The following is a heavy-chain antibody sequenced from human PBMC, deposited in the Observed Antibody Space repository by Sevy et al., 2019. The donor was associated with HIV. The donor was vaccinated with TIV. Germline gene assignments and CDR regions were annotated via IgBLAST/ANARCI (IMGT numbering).Heavy chain of an antibody. J-gene: IGHJ4*02. V-gene: IGHV3-7*01. CDR3: ARGKSGYGYGLDY. D-gene: IGHD5-18*01. CDR2: IKQDGSEE. Sequence: GGSLRLSCAASGFTFSSYWMTWVRRAPGKGLEWVANIKQDGSEEYYVDSLKGRFTISRDNAKNSLYLQMNSLRAEDTAVYYCARGKSGYGYGLDYWGQGTLVTVSS. CDR1: GFTFSSYW.